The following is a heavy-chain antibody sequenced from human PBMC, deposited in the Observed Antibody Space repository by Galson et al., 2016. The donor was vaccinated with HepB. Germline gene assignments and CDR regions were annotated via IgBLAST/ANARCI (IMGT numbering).Heavy chain of an antibody. D-gene: IGHD3-9*01. V-gene: IGHV3-23*01. CDR2: IRGSGDYT. CDR1: GFIFSNYD. J-gene: IGHJ4*02. Sequence: SLRLSCAASGFIFSNYDMNWVRQAPGKGLEWVSSIRGSGDYTYYADSVKGRFTISRDNSENTLSLQMHSLRIEDTAIYYCTKGRVTGHLNVDYWGQGTLVTVSS. CDR3: TKGRVTGHLNVDY.